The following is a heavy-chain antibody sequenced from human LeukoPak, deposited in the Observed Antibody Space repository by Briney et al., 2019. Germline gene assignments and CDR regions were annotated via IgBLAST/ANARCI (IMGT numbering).Heavy chain of an antibody. J-gene: IGHJ4*02. CDR2: ISGSGGST. CDR3: AGLNSYYDFWSGYYRESYFDY. V-gene: IGHV3-23*01. D-gene: IGHD3-3*01. Sequence: PGGSLRLSCAASGFTFSSDAMSWVRQAPGKGLEWVSAISGSGGSTYYADSVKGRFTISRDNSKNTLYLQMNSLRAEDTAVYYCAGLNSYYDFWSGYYRESYFDYWGQGTLVTVSS. CDR1: GFTFSSDA.